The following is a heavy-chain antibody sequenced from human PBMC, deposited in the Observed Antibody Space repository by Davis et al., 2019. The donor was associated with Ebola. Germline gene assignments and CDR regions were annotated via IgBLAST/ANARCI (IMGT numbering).Heavy chain of an antibody. V-gene: IGHV3-48*01. CDR3: AKDYLDI. CDR2: ISSSSSTI. J-gene: IGHJ3*02. Sequence: GESLKISCAASGFTFSYYSMNWVRQAPGKGLEWVSYISSSSSTIYYADSVKGRFTISSDNAKNSLYLQMNSLRAEDTAVYYCAKDYLDIWGQGTMVTVSS. CDR1: GFTFSYYS.